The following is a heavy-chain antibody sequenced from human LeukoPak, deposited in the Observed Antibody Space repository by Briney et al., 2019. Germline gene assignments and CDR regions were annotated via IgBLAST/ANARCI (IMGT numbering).Heavy chain of an antibody. CDR3: ARTKRGYSYGRNLDAFDI. V-gene: IGHV4-59*01. J-gene: IGHJ3*02. Sequence: SETLSLTCTVSGGSISSYYWSWIRQPPGKGLEWIGCIYYSGSTNYNPSLKSRVTISVDTSKNQFSLKLSSVTAADTAVYYCARTKRGYSYGRNLDAFDIWGQGTMVTVSS. CDR1: GGSISSYY. D-gene: IGHD5-18*01. CDR2: IYYSGST.